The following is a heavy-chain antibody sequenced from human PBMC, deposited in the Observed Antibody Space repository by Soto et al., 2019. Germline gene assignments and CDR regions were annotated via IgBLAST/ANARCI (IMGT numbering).Heavy chain of an antibody. CDR1: GFTVSSNY. CDR3: AREIVDGSGSYPYYYYYYMDV. J-gene: IGHJ6*03. V-gene: IGHV3-53*04. CDR2: IYSGGST. Sequence: GGSLRLSCAASGFTVSSNYMSWVRQAPGKGLEWVSVIYSGGSTYYADSVKGRFTISRHNSKNTLYLQMNSLRAEDTAVYYCAREIVDGSGSYPYYYYYYMDVWGKGTTVTVSS. D-gene: IGHD3-10*01.